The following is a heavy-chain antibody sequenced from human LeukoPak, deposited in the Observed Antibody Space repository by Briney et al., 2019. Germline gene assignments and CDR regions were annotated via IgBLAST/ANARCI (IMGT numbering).Heavy chain of an antibody. CDR2: IYHSGST. CDR1: GGSISSGGYY. CDR3: ARVGRPDFGVVISYYFDY. Sequence: SETLSLTCTVSGGSISSGGYYWSWIRQPPGKGLEWIGYIYHSGSTYYNPSLKSRVTISVDRSKNQFSLKLSSVTAADTAVYYCARVGRPDFGVVISYYFDYWGQGTLVTVSS. J-gene: IGHJ4*02. D-gene: IGHD3-3*01. V-gene: IGHV4-30-2*01.